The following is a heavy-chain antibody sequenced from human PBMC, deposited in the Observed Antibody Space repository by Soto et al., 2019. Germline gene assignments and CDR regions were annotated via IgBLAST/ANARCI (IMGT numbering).Heavy chain of an antibody. J-gene: IGHJ4*02. CDR2: ISHSGNT. D-gene: IGHD5-18*01. Sequence: VQLQESGPGLVKPSGTLSLTCAVSGGSISSGNWWSWVRQSPRKGLEGIGEISHSGNTNPNPSLKSRVNISIDKSKNQFSLQLTSVTAADTAVYYCASHRGNTYGPYDYWGQGTLVTVSS. V-gene: IGHV4-4*02. CDR3: ASHRGNTYGPYDY. CDR1: GGSISSGNW.